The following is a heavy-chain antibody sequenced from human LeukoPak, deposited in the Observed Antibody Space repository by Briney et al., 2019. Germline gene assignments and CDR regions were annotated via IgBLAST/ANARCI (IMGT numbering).Heavy chain of an antibody. CDR3: AVYCSSASCYGNDAFDI. D-gene: IGHD2-2*01. J-gene: IGHJ3*02. CDR2: IYYTGTT. V-gene: IGHV4-39*02. Sequence: SETLSLTCTVSGGSISSSSYYWGWIRQPPGRGLEWIGTIYYTGTTFYNPSLKSRVTISVDTSKNHFSLRLTSVTAADTAVYYCAVYCSSASCYGNDAFDIWGQGTVVTVSS. CDR1: GGSISSSSYY.